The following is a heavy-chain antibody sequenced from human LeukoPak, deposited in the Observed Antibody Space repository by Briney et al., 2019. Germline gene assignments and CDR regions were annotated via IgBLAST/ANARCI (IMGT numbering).Heavy chain of an antibody. CDR1: GFTFSNAW. Sequence: GGSLRLSCAASGFTFSNAWMSWVRQAPGKGLEWVGRIKSKTDGGTTDYAAPVKGRFTISRDDSKNTLYLQMNSLKTEDTAVYYCTTVVPGIVGATIDYWGQGTLVTVPS. V-gene: IGHV3-15*01. D-gene: IGHD1-26*01. CDR2: IKSKTDGGTT. J-gene: IGHJ4*02. CDR3: TTVVPGIVGATIDY.